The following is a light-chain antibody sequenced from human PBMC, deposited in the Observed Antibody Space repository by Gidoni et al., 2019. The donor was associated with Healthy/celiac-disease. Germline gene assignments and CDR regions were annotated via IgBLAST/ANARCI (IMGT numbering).Light chain of an antibody. Sequence: EIVLTQSPGTLSLSPGERATLSCRASQSVSSSYLAWYQQQPGQAPRLLIYGASSRATGIPDRFSGSGSGTDFTLTISRLEPEDFAVYYCQQYGSSPDTFXPXTKVDIK. CDR2: GAS. CDR1: QSVSSSY. V-gene: IGKV3-20*01. CDR3: QQYGSSPDT. J-gene: IGKJ3*01.